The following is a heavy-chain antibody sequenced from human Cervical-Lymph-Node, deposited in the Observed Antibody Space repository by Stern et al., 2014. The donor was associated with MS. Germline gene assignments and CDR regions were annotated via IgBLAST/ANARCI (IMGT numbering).Heavy chain of an antibody. CDR3: ARSGMYSGSISTFDY. J-gene: IGHJ4*02. D-gene: IGHD3-10*01. CDR2: INWDDDK. CDR1: GFSLSTSGVS. V-gene: IGHV2-70*01. Sequence: QITLKESGPALVKPTQTLTLTCTFSGFSLSTSGVSMSWIRQPPGKALEWLALINWDDDKYYRTSLKTRLTISKDTSKNQVVLTMTNMDPVDTATYYCARSGMYSGSISTFDYWGQGTLVTVSS.